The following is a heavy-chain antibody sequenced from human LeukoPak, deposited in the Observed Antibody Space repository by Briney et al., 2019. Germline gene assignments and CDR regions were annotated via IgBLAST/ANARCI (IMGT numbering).Heavy chain of an antibody. Sequence: ASVKVSCKASGYTFTGYYMHWVRQAPGQGLEWMGWINPNSGGTNYAQKFQGRVTMTRDTSISTAYMELSRLRSDDTAVYYCARIVAATNVESNFDYWGQGTLVTVSS. V-gene: IGHV1-2*02. CDR3: ARIVAATNVESNFDY. CDR1: GYTFTGYY. CDR2: INPNSGGT. D-gene: IGHD5-12*01. J-gene: IGHJ4*02.